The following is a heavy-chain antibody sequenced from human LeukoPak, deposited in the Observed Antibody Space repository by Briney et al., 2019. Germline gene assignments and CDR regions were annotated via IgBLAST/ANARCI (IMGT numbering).Heavy chain of an antibody. V-gene: IGHV3-23*01. J-gene: IGHJ3*02. CDR3: AKGGRSGDAFDI. CDR2: ISGSGGST. D-gene: IGHD3-16*01. Sequence: GGSLRLSCAASGFLFSSYAMSWVRQPPGKGLEWVSAISGSGGSTYYDASVKGRCTISRDNSKNTLYLQKNSLRAEDTAVYYCAKGGRSGDAFDIWGQGTMVTVSS. CDR1: GFLFSSYA.